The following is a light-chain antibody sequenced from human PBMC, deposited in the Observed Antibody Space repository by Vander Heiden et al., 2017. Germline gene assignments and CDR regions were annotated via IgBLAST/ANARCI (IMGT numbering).Light chain of an antibody. CDR1: SSDTGTYGF. V-gene: IGLV2-14*01. CDR3: SSYTTTSTRL. J-gene: IGLJ1*01. CDR2: DVT. Sequence: QSALTQPASVSGSTGQSITISCTGASSDTGTYGFVAWYQQHPGKAPKLIVYDVTRRPPGVSDRFSGSKSGNTASLGISGLQAEDEADYYCSSYTTTSTRLFGTGTKVTVL.